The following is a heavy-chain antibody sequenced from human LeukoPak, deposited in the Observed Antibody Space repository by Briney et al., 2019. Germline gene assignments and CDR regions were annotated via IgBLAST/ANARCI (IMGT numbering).Heavy chain of an antibody. CDR2: MNPNSGNT. J-gene: IGHJ3*02. CDR3: ARLTRGAIAFDI. Sequence: ASVKVSCKASGYTFTSYDINWVRQATGQGLEWMGWMNPNSGNTGYAQKFQGRVTITRNTSISTAYMELSSLRSEDTAVYYCARLTRGAIAFDIWGQGTMVTVSS. D-gene: IGHD1-14*01. CDR1: GYTFTSYD. V-gene: IGHV1-8*03.